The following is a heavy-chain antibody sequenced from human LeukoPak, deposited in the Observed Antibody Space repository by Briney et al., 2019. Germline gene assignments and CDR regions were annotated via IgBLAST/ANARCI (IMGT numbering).Heavy chain of an antibody. D-gene: IGHD2-2*01. J-gene: IGHJ3*02. Sequence: GGSLRLSCAASGFTFSRYAMSWVRQAPGKGLEWVSGISGSGGSTYYADSVKGRFTISRDNSKNTLYLQMNRLRAEDTAVYYCARSYAPGYIWGQGTMVTVSS. CDR2: ISGSGGST. V-gene: IGHV3-23*01. CDR3: ARSYAPGYI. CDR1: GFTFSRYA.